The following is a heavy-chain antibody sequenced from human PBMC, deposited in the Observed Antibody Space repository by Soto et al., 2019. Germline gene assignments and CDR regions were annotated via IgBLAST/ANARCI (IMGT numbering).Heavy chain of an antibody. Sequence: GASVKVSCKVSGYTFTGYYIHWVRQAPGQGLEWMGWINPNSGGTNYAQKFQGWVTMTRDTSISTAYMELSRLRSDDTAVYYCARAMVVAATSGYYGMDVWGQGTTVTVSS. J-gene: IGHJ6*02. CDR1: GYTFTGYY. CDR3: ARAMVVAATSGYYGMDV. V-gene: IGHV1-2*04. D-gene: IGHD2-15*01. CDR2: INPNSGGT.